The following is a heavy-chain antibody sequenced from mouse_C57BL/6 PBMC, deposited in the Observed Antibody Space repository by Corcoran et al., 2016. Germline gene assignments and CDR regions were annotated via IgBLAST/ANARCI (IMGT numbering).Heavy chain of an antibody. V-gene: IGHV1-81*01. CDR3: ARSDLDYYGSSYVAMDY. CDR1: GYTFTSYG. Sequence: QVQLQQSGAELARPGASVKLSCKASGYTFTSYGISWVKQRTGQGLEWIGEIYPRSGNTYYNGKFKGKATLTADKSSSTAYMELRSLTSEDSAVYFCARSDLDYYGSSYVAMDYWGQGTSVTVSS. J-gene: IGHJ4*01. CDR2: IYPRSGNT. D-gene: IGHD1-1*01.